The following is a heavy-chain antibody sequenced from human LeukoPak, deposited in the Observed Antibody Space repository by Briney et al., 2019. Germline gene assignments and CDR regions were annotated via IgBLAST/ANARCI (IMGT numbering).Heavy chain of an antibody. J-gene: IGHJ4*02. V-gene: IGHV4-61*01. CDR2: ISYSGST. CDR3: VRGGPENGNWRYYVDF. D-gene: IGHD1-1*01. Sequence: SEALSLTCTVSGDSINSINKYYWSWIRQSPGKGLEWIGYISYSGSTNYNPSLKSRVTISVDTSKNQFSLKLTSVTAADTAVYYCVRGGPENGNWRYYVDFWGQGTLVTVSS. CDR1: GDSINSINKYY.